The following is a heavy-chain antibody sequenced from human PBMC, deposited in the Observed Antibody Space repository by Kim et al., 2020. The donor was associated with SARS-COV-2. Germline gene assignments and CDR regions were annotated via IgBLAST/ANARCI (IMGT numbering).Heavy chain of an antibody. J-gene: IGHJ4*02. D-gene: IGHD3-10*01. Sequence: GGSLRLSCAASGFTFSSYSMNWVRQAPGKGLEWVSSISSSSSYIYYAYSVKGRFTISRDNAKNSLYLQMNSLRAEDTAVYYCARSPLLWFGERVSFDYCGQGTLVTVSS. CDR2: ISSSSSYI. CDR3: ARSPLLWFGERVSFDY. CDR1: GFTFSSYS. V-gene: IGHV3-21*01.